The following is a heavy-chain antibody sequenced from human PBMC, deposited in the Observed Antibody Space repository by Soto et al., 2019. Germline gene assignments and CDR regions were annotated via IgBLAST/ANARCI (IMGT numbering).Heavy chain of an antibody. CDR2: IIPIFGTA. V-gene: IGHV1-69*01. CDR3: AREESHCSSTSCYVDY. D-gene: IGHD2-2*01. Sequence: QVQLVQSGAEVKKPGSSVKVSCKASGGTFSSYAISWVRQAPGQGLEWMGGIIPIFGTANYAQKFQGRATITADESTSTAYMELSSLRSEDTAVYYCAREESHCSSTSCYVDYWGQGTLVTVSS. CDR1: GGTFSSYA. J-gene: IGHJ4*02.